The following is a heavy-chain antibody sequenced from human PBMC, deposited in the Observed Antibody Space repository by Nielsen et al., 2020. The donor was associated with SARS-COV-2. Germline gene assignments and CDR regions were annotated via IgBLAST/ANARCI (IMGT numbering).Heavy chain of an antibody. Sequence: GESLKISCAASGFMFSSYAMRWVRQAPGKGLEWVAAISSDGREKYYADSVRGRFSISRDTSKNTVYLQMNSVRADDTGVYYCANFWDWGQGTLVTVSS. V-gene: IGHV3-30*04. D-gene: IGHD3-3*01. J-gene: IGHJ4*02. CDR1: GFMFSSYA. CDR2: ISSDGREK. CDR3: ANFWD.